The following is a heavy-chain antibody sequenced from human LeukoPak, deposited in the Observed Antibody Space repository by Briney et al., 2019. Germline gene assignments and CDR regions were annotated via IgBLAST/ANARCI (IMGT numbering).Heavy chain of an antibody. CDR3: ERDGYYSCY. D-gene: IGHD3-22*01. CDR1: GGSISSSSYY. CDR2: IYYSGST. J-gene: IGHJ4*02. V-gene: IGHV4-39*02. Sequence: SETLSLTCTVSGGSISSSSYYWGWIRQPPGKGLEWIGSIYYSGSTYYNSSLKSRVTISVDTSKNQFSLKLSSVTAADTAVYYRERDGYYSCYWGPGNLGTVSS.